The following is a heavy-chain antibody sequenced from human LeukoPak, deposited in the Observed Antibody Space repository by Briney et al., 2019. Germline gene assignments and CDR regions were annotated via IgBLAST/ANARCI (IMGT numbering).Heavy chain of an antibody. V-gene: IGHV1-2*02. CDR2: DSPNSGGA. J-gene: IGHJ4*02. Sequence: GASVTVSFKSSGYTFTSYNIHWVRQAPGQGLEGMGRDSPNSGGANYAEKFHGRVTMTRDTSITTAYLELSSLRSDDTAVYYCVKEGQDGYWGQGTLVTVSS. CDR1: GYTFTSYN. CDR3: VKEGQDGY. D-gene: IGHD2-15*01.